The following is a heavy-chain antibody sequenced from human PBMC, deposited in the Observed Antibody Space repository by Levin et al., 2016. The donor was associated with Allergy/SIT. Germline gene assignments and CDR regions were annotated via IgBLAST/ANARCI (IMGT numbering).Heavy chain of an antibody. CDR3: AKVADILTDATYYYYYGMDV. J-gene: IGHJ6*02. V-gene: IGHV3-23*01. D-gene: IGHD3-9*01. CDR2: ISGSGGST. Sequence: WIRQPPGKGLEWVSAISGSGGSTYYADSVKGRFTISRDNSKNTLYLQMNSLRAEDTAVYYCAKVADILTDATYYYYYGMDVWGQGTTVTVSS.